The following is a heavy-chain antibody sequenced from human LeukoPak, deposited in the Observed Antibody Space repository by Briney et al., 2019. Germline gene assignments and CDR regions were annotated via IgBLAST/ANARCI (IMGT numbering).Heavy chain of an antibody. CDR3: ARGYDTLWD. V-gene: IGHV1-3*01. D-gene: IGHD5-12*01. CDR1: GYTFTSYA. Sequence: GATLKVSCMASGYTFTSYAMHWVRQAPGQRLEWMGWINAGNGNTKYSQKFQGRVTITRDTSASTAYMELSSLRSEDTAVYYCARGYDTLWDWGQGALVTVSS. CDR2: INAGNGNT. J-gene: IGHJ4*02.